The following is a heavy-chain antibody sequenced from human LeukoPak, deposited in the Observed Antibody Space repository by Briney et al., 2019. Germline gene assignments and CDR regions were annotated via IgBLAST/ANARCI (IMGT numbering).Heavy chain of an antibody. D-gene: IGHD2-2*02. CDR2: IKSNSGGT. CDR1: GYTFTGYY. J-gene: IGHJ4*02. Sequence: ASVKVSCKASGYTFTGYYMHWVRQAPGQGLEWMGWIKSNSGGTNYPQKFQGRVTMTRDTSINTAYMELSSLTSDDTAVYYCGRGHPVVPAAVPDYWGQGTLVTVSS. CDR3: GRGHPVVPAAVPDY. V-gene: IGHV1-2*02.